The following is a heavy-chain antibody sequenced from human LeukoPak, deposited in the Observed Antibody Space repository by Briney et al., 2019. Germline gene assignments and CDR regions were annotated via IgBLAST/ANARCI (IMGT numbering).Heavy chain of an antibody. CDR2: IRQDGGEQ. CDR1: GFTFSSYW. Sequence: GGSLRLSCAASGFTFSSYWMTWVRQAPGKGLEWVAGIRQDGGEQYYVDSVKGRFTISRDIAKNPLYLQMNSLRAEDTAVYYCARVSGSYGGAVDYWGQGTLVTVSS. D-gene: IGHD1-26*01. V-gene: IGHV3-7*04. J-gene: IGHJ4*02. CDR3: ARVSGSYGGAVDY.